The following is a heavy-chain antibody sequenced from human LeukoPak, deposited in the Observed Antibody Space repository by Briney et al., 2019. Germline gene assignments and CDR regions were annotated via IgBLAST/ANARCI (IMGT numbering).Heavy chain of an antibody. J-gene: IGHJ4*02. CDR1: GGSFSGYY. Sequence: PSETLSLTCAVYGGSFSGYYWSWIRQPPGKGLEWIGEISHSGSTNYNPPLKSRVTISVDTSKNQFSLKLSSVTAADTAVYYCARGVLQPYDYWGQGTLVTVSS. CDR2: ISHSGST. D-gene: IGHD2/OR15-2a*01. V-gene: IGHV4-34*01. CDR3: ARGVLQPYDY.